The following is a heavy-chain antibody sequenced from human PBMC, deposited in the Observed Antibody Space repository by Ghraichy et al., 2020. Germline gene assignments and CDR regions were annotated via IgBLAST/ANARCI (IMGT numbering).Heavy chain of an antibody. CDR2: INSDGSST. CDR1: GFTFSSYW. CDR3: ARGGLGSHFDY. D-gene: IGHD5-12*01. Sequence: GGSLRLSCAASGFTFSSYWMHWVRQAPGKGLVWVSRINSDGSSTSYADSVKGRFTISRDNAKNTLYLQMNSLRAEDTAVYYCARGGLGSHFDYWGQGTLVTFSS. J-gene: IGHJ4*02. V-gene: IGHV3-74*01.